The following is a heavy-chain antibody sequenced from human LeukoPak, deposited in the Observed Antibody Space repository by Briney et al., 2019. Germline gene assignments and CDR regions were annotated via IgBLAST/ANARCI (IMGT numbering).Heavy chain of an antibody. V-gene: IGHV4-59*01. CDR2: IFYSGNT. CDR1: GGSISSYY. CDR3: ARGIAAAVDRLVDY. Sequence: TSSETLSLTCTVSGGSISSYYWSWIRQPPGKGLEWIGYIFYSGNTNYNPSLKSRVTISVDTSKNQFSLKLSSVTAADTAVYYCARGIAAAVDRLVDYWGQGTLVTVSS. D-gene: IGHD6-13*01. J-gene: IGHJ4*02.